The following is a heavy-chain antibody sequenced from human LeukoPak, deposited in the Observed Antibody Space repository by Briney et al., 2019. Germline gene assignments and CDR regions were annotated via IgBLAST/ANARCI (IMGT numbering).Heavy chain of an antibody. V-gene: IGHV4-39*01. CDR2: IYYSGST. CDR3: ARHPDWGSDSYYYYGMDV. Sequence: SETLSLTCTVSGDSISSSSYYWGWIRQPPGKGLELIGSIYYSGSTYYNPSLKSRVPISVDTSKNQFSLKLSSVTAADTAVYYCARHPDWGSDSYYYYGMDVWGQGTTVTVSS. CDR1: GDSISSSSYY. J-gene: IGHJ6*02. D-gene: IGHD7-27*01.